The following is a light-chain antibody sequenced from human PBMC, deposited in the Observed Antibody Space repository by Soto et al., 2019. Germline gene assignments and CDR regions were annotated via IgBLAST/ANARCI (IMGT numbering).Light chain of an antibody. V-gene: IGKV1-39*01. CDR1: QSIRIY. J-gene: IGKJ5*01. CDR3: QQASTSPEIT. Sequence: QVNQARSSLSTSVGDRVTITCRVSQSIRIYWNWYQLKPGKAPNLLMYGASYLKSGVPTRFSGSGSGTAFTLTIRRPQPEDFAIYSCQQASTSPEITFAQGTRLEIK. CDR2: GAS.